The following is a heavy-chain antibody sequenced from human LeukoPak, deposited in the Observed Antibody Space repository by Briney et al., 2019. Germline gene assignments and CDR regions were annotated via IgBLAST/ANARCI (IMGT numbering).Heavy chain of an antibody. J-gene: IGHJ4*02. D-gene: IGHD2-15*01. CDR1: GFTFSSYA. CDR2: ISGSGGST. V-gene: IGHV3-23*01. CDR3: AKDCNGGNCYIDY. Sequence: GGSLRLSCAASGFTFSSYAMSWVRQAPGKGLEWVSAISGSGGSTYYADSVKGRFTISRDNAKNSLYLQMNSLRAEDTAIYYCAKDCNGGNCYIDYWGQGTLVTVAS.